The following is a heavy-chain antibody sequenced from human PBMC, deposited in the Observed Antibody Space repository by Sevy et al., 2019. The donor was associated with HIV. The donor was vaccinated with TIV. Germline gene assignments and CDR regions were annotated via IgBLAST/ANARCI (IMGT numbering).Heavy chain of an antibody. CDR1: GFTFSSYE. V-gene: IGHV3-48*03. CDR2: ISSTGSTI. J-gene: IGHJ4*02. Sequence: GGSLRLSCAASGFTFSSYEMNWVRQAPGKGLEWVSYISSTGSTIYYADSVKGRFTIARDNAKNSLYLQMSSLRAEDTAVYYCATDAPGSSIVDYWGQRTLVTVSS. D-gene: IGHD6-13*01. CDR3: ATDAPGSSIVDY.